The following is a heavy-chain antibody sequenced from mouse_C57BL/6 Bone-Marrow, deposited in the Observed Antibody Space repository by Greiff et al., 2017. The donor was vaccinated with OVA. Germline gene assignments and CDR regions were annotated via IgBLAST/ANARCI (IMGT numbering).Heavy chain of an antibody. J-gene: IGHJ2*01. CDR1: GYTFTDYY. D-gene: IGHD1-1*01. CDR2: INPYNGGT. CDR3: GPISTVVGYYFDY. V-gene: IGHV1-19*01. Sequence: EVQLQQSGPVLVKPGASVKLSCKASGYTFTDYYMHWVKQSPGNSLEWIGVINPYNGGTSYNQKFKGKATLTVDKSSSTAYMELNSLTSEDSAVYYCGPISTVVGYYFDYWGQGTTLTVSS.